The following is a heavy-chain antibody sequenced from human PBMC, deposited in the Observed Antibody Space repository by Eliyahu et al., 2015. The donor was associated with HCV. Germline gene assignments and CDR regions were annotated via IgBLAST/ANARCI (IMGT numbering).Heavy chain of an antibody. CDR1: GLTFSSYI. D-gene: IGHD1-7*01. CDR3: ARSLTGTTGAFDI. J-gene: IGHJ3*02. CDR2: ISSSSSFI. V-gene: IGHV3-48*01. Sequence: EVQLMESGGGLVQPGGSLRLSCAASGLTFSSYIMNWVRQAPGKGLEWISNISSSSSFIYYVDSVKGRFTISRDNAKNSLYLQMNSLRAEDTAVYYCARSLTGTTGAFDIWGQGTMVTVSS.